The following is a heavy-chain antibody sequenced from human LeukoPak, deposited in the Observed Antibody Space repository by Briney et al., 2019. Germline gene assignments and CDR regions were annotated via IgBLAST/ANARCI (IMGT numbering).Heavy chain of an antibody. CDR2: VSSSGGNT. Sequence: GGSLRLSCAASGFTFSNYAMTWVRQAPGKGLEWVSAVSSSGGNTYYADSVKGRFTISRDNSKNRLYLNMNSLRADDTAVYYCAKDHLQWLPSIDAFDIWGQGTKVTVSS. J-gene: IGHJ3*02. D-gene: IGHD6-19*01. CDR1: GFTFSNYA. V-gene: IGHV3-23*01. CDR3: AKDHLQWLPSIDAFDI.